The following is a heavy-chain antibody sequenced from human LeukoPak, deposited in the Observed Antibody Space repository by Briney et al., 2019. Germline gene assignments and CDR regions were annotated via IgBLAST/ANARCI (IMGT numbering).Heavy chain of an antibody. D-gene: IGHD6-6*01. V-gene: IGHV3-64D*06. Sequence: GGSLRLSCSASGFTFSAYAMHWVRQAPGKGLEYVAAITGKGGTTYCADSVKGRFTISRDNSRNTLYLQMSGLRAEDTAVYYCASYRYGSSFAFDIWGQGTMVTVSS. CDR1: GFTFSAYA. CDR2: ITGKGGTT. CDR3: ASYRYGSSFAFDI. J-gene: IGHJ3*02.